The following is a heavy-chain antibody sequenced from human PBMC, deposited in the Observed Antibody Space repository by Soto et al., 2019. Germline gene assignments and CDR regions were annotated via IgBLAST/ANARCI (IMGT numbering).Heavy chain of an antibody. CDR3: ARPEYSSSSYGMDV. V-gene: IGHV3-48*02. CDR1: GFTFSSYS. Sequence: PGGSLRLSCAASGFTFSSYSMNWVRQAPGKGLEWVSYISSSSSTIYYADSVKGRFTISRDSAKNSLYLQMNSLRDEDTAVYYCARPEYSSSSYGMDVWGQGTTVTVSS. D-gene: IGHD6-6*01. J-gene: IGHJ6*02. CDR2: ISSSSSTI.